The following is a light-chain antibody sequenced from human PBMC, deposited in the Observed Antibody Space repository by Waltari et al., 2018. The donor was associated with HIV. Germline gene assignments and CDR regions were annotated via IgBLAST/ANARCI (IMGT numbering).Light chain of an antibody. V-gene: IGLV2-8*01. J-gene: IGLJ2*01. CDR2: DVS. CDR3: FSYAGNNFLL. Sequence: QSALTQPPSASGSPGQSVTISCPGTSSAIGLYNFVSWYQHHPGKAPKLMISDVSRRPSGVPDRFSGSKYGNTASLTVYGLQADDEATYYCFSYAGNNFLLFGGGTKLTVL. CDR1: SSAIGLYNF.